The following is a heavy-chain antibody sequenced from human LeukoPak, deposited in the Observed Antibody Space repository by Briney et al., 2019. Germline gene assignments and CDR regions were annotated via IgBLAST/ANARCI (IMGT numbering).Heavy chain of an antibody. J-gene: IGHJ4*02. Sequence: SETLSLTCAVYGGSFSPYYWSWIRQPPEKGLEWIGEINHSGSTNYNPSLKSRVTISVDTSKNQFSLKLSSVTAPDTAVYYCARGGLYCGGDCYVDHWGQGSLVTVSS. CDR1: GGSFSPYY. CDR3: ARGGLYCGGDCYVDH. CDR2: INHSGST. V-gene: IGHV4-34*01. D-gene: IGHD2-21*02.